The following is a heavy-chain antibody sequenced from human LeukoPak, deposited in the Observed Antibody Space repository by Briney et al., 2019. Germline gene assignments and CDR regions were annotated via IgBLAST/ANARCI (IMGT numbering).Heavy chain of an antibody. J-gene: IGHJ3*02. Sequence: PGGSLSLSCAASGFTFSDYYMSWIRQAPGKGLEWVSYISSSGSTIYYADSVKGRFTISRDNAKNSLYLQMNSLRAEDTAVYYCARGDIVVVPDAFDIWGQGTMVTVSS. CDR2: ISSSGSTI. CDR3: ARGDIVVVPDAFDI. D-gene: IGHD2-2*01. V-gene: IGHV3-11*01. CDR1: GFTFSDYY.